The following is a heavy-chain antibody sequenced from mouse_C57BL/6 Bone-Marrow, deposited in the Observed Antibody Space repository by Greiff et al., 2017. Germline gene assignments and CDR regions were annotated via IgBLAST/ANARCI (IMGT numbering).Heavy chain of an antibody. V-gene: IGHV3-5*01. D-gene: IGHD1-1*01. CDR2: IYYSGTI. CDR1: GISITTGNYR. CDR3: ARVYYGSSHWYFDV. J-gene: IGHJ1*03. Sequence: VQLKESGPGLVKPSQTVFLTCTVTGISITTGNYRWSWIRQFPGNKLEWIGYIYYSGTITYNPSLTSRTTITRDTPKNQFFLEMNSLTAEDTATYYCARVYYGSSHWYFDVWGTGTTVTVSS.